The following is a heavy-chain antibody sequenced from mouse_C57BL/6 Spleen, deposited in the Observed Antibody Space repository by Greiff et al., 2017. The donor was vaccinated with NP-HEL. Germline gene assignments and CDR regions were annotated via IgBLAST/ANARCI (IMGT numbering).Heavy chain of an antibody. V-gene: IGHV1-47*01. CDR1: GYTFTTYP. CDR3: ARGGYYDYDDYAMDY. D-gene: IGHD2-4*01. CDR2: FHPYNDDT. J-gene: IGHJ4*01. Sequence: VQLQESGAELVKPGASVKMSCKASGYTFTTYPIEWMKQNHGKSLEWIGNFHPYNDDTKYNEKFKGKATLTVEKSSSTVYLELSRLTSDDSAVYYCARGGYYDYDDYAMDYWGQGTSVTVSS.